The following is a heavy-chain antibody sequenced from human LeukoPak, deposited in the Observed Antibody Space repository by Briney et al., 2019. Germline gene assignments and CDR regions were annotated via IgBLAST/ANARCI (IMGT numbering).Heavy chain of an antibody. CDR2: ISSSGSTI. J-gene: IGHJ4*02. Sequence: GGSLRLSCAASGFTLSTYEMNWVRQAPGKGLEWVSYISSSGSTIYYADSVKGRFTISRDNAKNSLYLQMNSLRAEDTAVYYCARDHYGEDYWGQGTLVTVSS. CDR3: ARDHYGEDY. V-gene: IGHV3-48*03. D-gene: IGHD4-17*01. CDR1: GFTLSTYE.